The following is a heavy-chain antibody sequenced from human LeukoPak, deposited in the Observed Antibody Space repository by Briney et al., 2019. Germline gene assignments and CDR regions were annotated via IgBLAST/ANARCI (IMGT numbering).Heavy chain of an antibody. D-gene: IGHD5-12*01. J-gene: IGHJ2*01. Sequence: SQTLSLTCAVSGGSISSGGYSWSWIRQPPGKGLEWIGSIYYSGSTYYNPSLRSRVTISVDTSKNQFSLKLSSVTAADTAVYYCARDQSYSGFGRPSSWYFDLWGRGTLVTVSS. CDR3: ARDQSYSGFGRPSSWYFDL. CDR1: GGSISSGGYS. CDR2: IYYSGST. V-gene: IGHV4-39*07.